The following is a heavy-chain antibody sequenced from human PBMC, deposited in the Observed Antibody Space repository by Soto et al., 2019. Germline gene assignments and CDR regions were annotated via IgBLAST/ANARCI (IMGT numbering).Heavy chain of an antibody. CDR1: GFTFSSYS. CDR2: ISSSSSYI. Sequence: GGSLRLSCAASGFTFSSYSMNWVRQAPGKGLEWVSSISSSSSYIYYADSVKGRFTISRDNAKNSLYLQMNSLRAEDTAVYYCASPKYSSSYYYYMDVWGKGTTVTVSS. D-gene: IGHD6-6*01. J-gene: IGHJ6*03. CDR3: ASPKYSSSYYYYMDV. V-gene: IGHV3-21*01.